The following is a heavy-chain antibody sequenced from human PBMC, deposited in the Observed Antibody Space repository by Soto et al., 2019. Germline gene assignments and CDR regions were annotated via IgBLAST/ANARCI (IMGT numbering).Heavy chain of an antibody. CDR3: ARTTYTTSNYFDY. V-gene: IGHV4-59*01. CDR2: IYYRGSN. CDR1: GGSITSYY. J-gene: IGHJ4*01. Sequence: ETLSLTCTVSGGSITSYYWSWIRQPPGKGLEWIAYIYYRGSNTYNPSLESRVTMSVDTSKNQFSLNLSSVTAADTAVYYCARTTYTTSNYFDYWGHGTLVTVSS. D-gene: IGHD2-2*02.